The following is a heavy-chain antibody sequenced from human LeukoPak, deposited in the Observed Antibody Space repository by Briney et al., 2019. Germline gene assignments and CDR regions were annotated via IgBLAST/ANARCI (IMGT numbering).Heavy chain of an antibody. V-gene: IGHV4-34*01. Sequence: SETLSLTRAVYGGSFSGYYWSWIRQPPGKGLGWIGEINHSGSTNYNPSLKSRVTISVDTSKNQFSLKLSSVTAADTAVYYCARRNYATTYYYYGMDVWGQGTTVTVSS. CDR2: INHSGST. CDR1: GGSFSGYY. CDR3: ARRNYATTYYYYGMDV. J-gene: IGHJ6*02. D-gene: IGHD1-7*01.